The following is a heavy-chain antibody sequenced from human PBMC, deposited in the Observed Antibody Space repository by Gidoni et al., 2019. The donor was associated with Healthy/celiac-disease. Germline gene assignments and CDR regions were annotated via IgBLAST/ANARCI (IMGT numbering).Heavy chain of an antibody. CDR2: INSDGSST. D-gene: IGHD6-6*01. J-gene: IGHJ4*02. CDR3: ARDLGGWQLAPLDAFDY. Sequence: EVQLVASGGGLVQPGGSLRLSCAASGLTFSSYWMHWVRQAPGKVLVWVSRINSDGSSTNYADSVKGRFTISRDNAKNTLYLQMNSLRAEDTAVYYCARDLGGWQLAPLDAFDYWGQGTLVTVSS. V-gene: IGHV3-74*01. CDR1: GLTFSSYW.